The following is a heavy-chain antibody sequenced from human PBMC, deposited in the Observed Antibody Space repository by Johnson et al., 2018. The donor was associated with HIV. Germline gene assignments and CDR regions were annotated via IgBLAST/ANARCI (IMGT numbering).Heavy chain of an antibody. D-gene: IGHD6-13*01. CDR2: MNGDGKST. J-gene: IGHJ3*02. Sequence: VQLVESGGGLVQPGGSVRLSCSASGFTVSSNYMNWVRQAPGKGLAWVSRMNGDGKSTTYADSVKGRFTISRDNAKNTLYLQMNSLRAEDTAVYYCAREQELIGERAFDIWGQGTMVTVSS. CDR3: AREQELIGERAFDI. CDR1: GFTVSSNY. V-gene: IGHV3-74*01.